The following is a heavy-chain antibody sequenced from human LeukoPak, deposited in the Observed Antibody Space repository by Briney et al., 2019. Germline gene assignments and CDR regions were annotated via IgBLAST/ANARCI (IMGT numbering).Heavy chain of an antibody. CDR3: AREGGGSTSVDEAFEI. D-gene: IGHD1-26*01. J-gene: IGHJ3*02. CDR1: GFTFDDYA. V-gene: IGHV3-9*01. Sequence: GGSLRLSCAASGFTFDDYAMHWVRQAPGKGLEWVSGISWNSGSIGYADSVKGRFTISRDNAKNSLYLQMNSLRAEDTALYYCAREGGGSTSVDEAFEIGGQGKMVTVSS. CDR2: ISWNSGSI.